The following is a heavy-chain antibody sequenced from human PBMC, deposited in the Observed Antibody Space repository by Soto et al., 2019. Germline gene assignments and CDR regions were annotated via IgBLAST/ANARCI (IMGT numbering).Heavy chain of an antibody. J-gene: IGHJ6*02. CDR2: IIPIFGTA. Sequence: QVQLVQSGAEVKKPGSSVKVSCKASGGTFSSYAINWVRQAPGQGLEWMGGIIPIFGTADYAQKFQGRVTTTADESTSTVYMDLSSLRSEDTALYYCASCITGSTNYYYGMDVWGQGTTVTVSS. D-gene: IGHD1-20*01. V-gene: IGHV1-69*12. CDR1: GGTFSSYA. CDR3: ASCITGSTNYYYGMDV.